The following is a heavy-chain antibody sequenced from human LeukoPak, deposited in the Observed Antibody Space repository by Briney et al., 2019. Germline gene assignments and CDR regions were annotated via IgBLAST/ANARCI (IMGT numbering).Heavy chain of an antibody. CDR1: GYSFTSYW. CDR3: ARRGYCSSTSCYSFDY. Sequence: GESLKISCKGSGYSFTSYWIGWVRQMPGKGLEWMGIIYPSDSDTRYSPSFQGQVTISADKSISTAYLQWSSLKASDTAMYYCARRGYCSSTSCYSFDYWGQGTLVTVSS. J-gene: IGHJ4*02. D-gene: IGHD2-2*01. CDR2: IYPSDSDT. V-gene: IGHV5-51*01.